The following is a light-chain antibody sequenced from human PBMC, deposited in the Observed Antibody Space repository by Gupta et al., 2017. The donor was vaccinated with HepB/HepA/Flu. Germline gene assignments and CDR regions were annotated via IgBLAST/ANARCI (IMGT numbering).Light chain of an antibody. Sequence: EIVLTQSPGTLSLSPGERATLYCRASQSVSSRYLAWYQQRPGQAPRLLIYETSNRATGVPDRFSGSGSGXDFTLTXSRLENEDFAVYYCQQYGSSFAFGXGTKVDI. V-gene: IGKV3-20*01. CDR2: ETS. J-gene: IGKJ3*01. CDR3: QQYGSSFA. CDR1: QSVSSRY.